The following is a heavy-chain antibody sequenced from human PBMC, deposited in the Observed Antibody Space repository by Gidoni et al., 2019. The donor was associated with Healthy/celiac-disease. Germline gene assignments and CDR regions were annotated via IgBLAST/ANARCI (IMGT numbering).Heavy chain of an antibody. CDR2: IYYSGST. CDR1: GGSTRSGGYY. J-gene: IGHJ4*02. Sequence: QVQLQESGPGLVKPSQTLSLTCTVPGGSTRSGGYYWSWIRQHPGKGLEWIGYIYYSGSTYYNPSLKSRVTISVDTSKNQFSLKLSSVTAADTAVYYCARVGRKQQLVQGLTFDYWGQGTLVTVSS. CDR3: ARVGRKQQLVQGLTFDY. D-gene: IGHD6-13*01. V-gene: IGHV4-31*03.